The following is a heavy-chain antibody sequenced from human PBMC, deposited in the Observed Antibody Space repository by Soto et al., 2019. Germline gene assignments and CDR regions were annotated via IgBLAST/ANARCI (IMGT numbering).Heavy chain of an antibody. CDR3: ARCRDAFGFDS. J-gene: IGHJ4*02. CDR2: IHYRGRT. CDR1: GGSINSGGYY. D-gene: IGHD2-15*01. Sequence: SETLSLTCNVSGGSINSGGYYWGWIRQHPGKGLEWIGYIHYRGRTSYNPSLQSRVSISLDTSGHHFSMQLASVTAADTAVYYCARCRDAFGFDSWGQGTLVTVSS. V-gene: IGHV4-31*03.